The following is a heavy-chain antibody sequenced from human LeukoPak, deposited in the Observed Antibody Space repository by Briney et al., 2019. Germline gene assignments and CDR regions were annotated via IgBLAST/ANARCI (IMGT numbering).Heavy chain of an antibody. J-gene: IGHJ4*02. Sequence: PSQTLSLTSTVSGGSISSGGYYSSWIRHHPGKGMEWIGYIYYSGSTYYNPSLKSRVTISVDTSKNQFSLKLSSVTAEDTAVYYCARDGGYGDYGSYYFDCWGQGTLVTVSS. CDR1: GGSISSGGYY. V-gene: IGHV4-31*03. CDR2: IYYSGST. CDR3: ARDGGYGDYGSYYFDC. D-gene: IGHD4-17*01.